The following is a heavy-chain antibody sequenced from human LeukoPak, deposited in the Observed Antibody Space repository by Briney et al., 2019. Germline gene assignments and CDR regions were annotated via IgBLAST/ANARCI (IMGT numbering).Heavy chain of an antibody. CDR3: ARDYTRTTGWFDP. J-gene: IGHJ5*02. D-gene: IGHD1-1*01. CDR2: INSDGSST. V-gene: IGHV3-74*03. CDR1: GFTFSSYW. Sequence: GGSLRLSCVASGFTFSSYWMHWVRQAPGKGLVWVSRINSDGSSTKCADSVKGRFTISRDNANNSLYLQMNSLRAEDTAVYYCARDYTRTTGWFDPWGQGTLVTVSS.